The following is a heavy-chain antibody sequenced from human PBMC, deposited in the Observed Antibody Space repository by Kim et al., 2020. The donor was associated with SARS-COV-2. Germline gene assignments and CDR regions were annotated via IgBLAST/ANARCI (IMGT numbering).Heavy chain of an antibody. V-gene: IGHV7-4-1*02. CDR3: ARALRIAVANFDY. D-gene: IGHD6-19*01. J-gene: IGHJ4*02. Sequence: YAQGFTGRFGFSLDTSVSTAYLQISSLKAEDTAVYYCARALRIAVANFDYWGQGTLVTVSS.